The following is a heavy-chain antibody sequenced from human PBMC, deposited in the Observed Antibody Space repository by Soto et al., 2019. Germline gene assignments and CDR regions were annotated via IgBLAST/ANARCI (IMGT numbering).Heavy chain of an antibody. CDR2: IYPGDSDT. J-gene: IGHJ4*02. CDR1: GYSFTSYW. V-gene: IGHV5-51*01. CDR3: ASSSGYYSRPYYFDY. D-gene: IGHD3-22*01. Sequence: PGESLKISCKGSGYSFTSYWIGWVRQMPGKGLEWMGIIYPGDSDTRYSPSFQGQVTISADKSISTAYLQWSSLKASDTAMYYCASSSGYYSRPYYFDYWGQGTLVTVSS.